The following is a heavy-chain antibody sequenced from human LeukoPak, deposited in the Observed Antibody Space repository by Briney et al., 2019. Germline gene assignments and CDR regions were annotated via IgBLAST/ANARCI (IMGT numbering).Heavy chain of an antibody. D-gene: IGHD1-26*01. CDR1: GFTFSSYW. CDR3: ARSVGATPTYFDY. V-gene: IGHV3-7*01. J-gene: IGHJ4*02. Sequence: PGGSLRLSCAASGFTFSSYWMSWVRQAPGRGLEWVANIKQDGSEKYYVDSVKGRFTISRDNAKNSLYLQMNSLRAEDTAVYYCARSVGATPTYFDYWGQGTLVTVSS. CDR2: IKQDGSEK.